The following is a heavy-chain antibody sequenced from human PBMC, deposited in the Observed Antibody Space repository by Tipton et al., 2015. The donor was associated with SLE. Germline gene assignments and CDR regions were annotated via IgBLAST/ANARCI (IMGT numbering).Heavy chain of an antibody. CDR1: GFTFSSSS. CDR2: ISSSSSTI. Sequence: SLRLSCAASGFTFSSSSMNWVRQAPGKGLEWVSYISSSSSTIYYADSVKGRFTISRDNSKNTLYLQMNSLRAEDTAVYYCAKAHTPQWLVGFDYWGQGTLVTVSS. D-gene: IGHD6-19*01. CDR3: AKAHTPQWLVGFDY. V-gene: IGHV3-48*01. J-gene: IGHJ4*02.